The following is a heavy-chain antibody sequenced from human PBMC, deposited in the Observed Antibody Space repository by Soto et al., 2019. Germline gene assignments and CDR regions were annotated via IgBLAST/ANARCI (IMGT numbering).Heavy chain of an antibody. CDR3: ARHQGSGRPYFDY. D-gene: IGHD6-19*01. Sequence: ASETLRLTWTVAGGSIRSLGCCWIWIRPPPGKGLEWIGYIYYSGSTYYNPSLKSRVTISEETSKNQFSLKLSSMTAADTAVYYCARHQGSGRPYFDYWGQGALVTVSS. J-gene: IGHJ4*02. CDR1: GGSIRSLGCC. CDR2: IYYSGST. V-gene: IGHV4-61*08.